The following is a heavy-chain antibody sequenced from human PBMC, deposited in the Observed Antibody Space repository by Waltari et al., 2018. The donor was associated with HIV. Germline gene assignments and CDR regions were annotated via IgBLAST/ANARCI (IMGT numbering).Heavy chain of an antibody. Sequence: QLEESGGGSVQPGGSLTLSCAVSGFTFRSYTMNWVRQAPGKGLGWVSYISSTNSTIYADSVKGRFTISRDNAKNSLFLQMNSLNAEDTAVYFCARGGPSAGYYFDYWGQGTLVTVSS. CDR1: GFTFRSYT. D-gene: IGHD6-13*01. V-gene: IGHV3-48*04. J-gene: IGHJ4*02. CDR2: ISSTNSTI. CDR3: ARGGPSAGYYFDY.